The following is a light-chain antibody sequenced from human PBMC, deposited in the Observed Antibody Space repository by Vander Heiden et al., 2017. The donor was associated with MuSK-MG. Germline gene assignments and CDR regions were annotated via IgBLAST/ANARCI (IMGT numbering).Light chain of an antibody. CDR2: WAS. CDR1: QSVLYSSNNKNY. V-gene: IGKV4-1*01. CDR3: QQDYSTPQT. J-gene: IGKJ1*01. Sequence: DIVMTQSPDSLAVSLGERATINCKSSQSVLYSSNNKNYLVWYQQKPGQPPKLLIYWASTRESGVPDRFSGSGSGTDFTLTISSLQAEDGAVYYCQQDYSTPQTFGQGTKVEIK.